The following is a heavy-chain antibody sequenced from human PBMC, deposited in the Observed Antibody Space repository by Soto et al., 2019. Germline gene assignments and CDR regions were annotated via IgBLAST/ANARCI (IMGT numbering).Heavy chain of an antibody. Sequence: QVQLVESGGGVVQPGRSLRLSCATSGFTFSNYGMHWVRQAPGKGLEWVAVIWFDGSNKNYGDSVKGRFTISRDNSKSTLYLQMNSLRAEDTAVYYCARGAAVASHWGYYFDYWGQGTLVTVSS. CDR2: IWFDGSNK. D-gene: IGHD6-19*01. CDR3: ARGAAVASHWGYYFDY. J-gene: IGHJ4*02. V-gene: IGHV3-33*01. CDR1: GFTFSNYG.